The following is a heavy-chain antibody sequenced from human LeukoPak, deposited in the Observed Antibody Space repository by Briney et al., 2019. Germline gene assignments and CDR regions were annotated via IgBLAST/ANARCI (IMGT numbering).Heavy chain of an antibody. CDR3: ARTRRHYYGSGKNLTPWPAGLDA. J-gene: IGHJ6*02. CDR1: GGSFSDYY. D-gene: IGHD3-10*01. CDR2: SRST. V-gene: IGHV4-59*01. Sequence: PSETLSLTCTVSGGSFSDYYWTWLRQPPGKGLEWIGYSRSTNYNPSLKSRVTISIDMSKRHFSLTLSSVTAADTAVYYCARTRRHYYGSGKNLTPWPAGLDAWGQGTTVIVS.